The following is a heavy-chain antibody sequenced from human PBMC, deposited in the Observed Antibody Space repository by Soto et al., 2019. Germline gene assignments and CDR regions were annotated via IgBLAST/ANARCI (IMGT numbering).Heavy chain of an antibody. CDR2: IYYSGST. V-gene: IGHV4-39*01. D-gene: IGHD6-19*01. Sequence: SETLSLTCTVSGGSISSSSYYWGWIRQPPGKGLEWIGSIYYSGSTYYNPSLKSRVTISVDTSKNQFSLKLSSVTAADTAVYYCARGLQQWLGRYFDYWGQGTLVTVSS. CDR1: GGSISSSSYY. CDR3: ARGLQQWLGRYFDY. J-gene: IGHJ4*02.